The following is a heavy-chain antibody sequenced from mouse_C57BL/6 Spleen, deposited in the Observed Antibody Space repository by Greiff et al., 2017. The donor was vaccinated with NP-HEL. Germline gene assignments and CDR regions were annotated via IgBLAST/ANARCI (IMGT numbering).Heavy chain of an antibody. V-gene: IGHV5-4*01. CDR1: GFTFSSYA. CDR3: ARDGYDYPYAMDY. D-gene: IGHD2-4*01. J-gene: IGHJ4*01. CDR2: ISDGGSYT. Sequence: EVKVEESGGGLVKPGGSLKLSCAASGFTFSSYAMSWVRQTPEKRLEWVATISDGGSYTYYPDNVKGRFTISRDNAKNNLYLQMSHLKSEDTAMYYCARDGYDYPYAMDYWGQGTSVTVSS.